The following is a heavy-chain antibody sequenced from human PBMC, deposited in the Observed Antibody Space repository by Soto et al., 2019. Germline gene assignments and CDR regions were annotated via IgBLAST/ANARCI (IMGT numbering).Heavy chain of an antibody. Sequence: AGGSLRLSCAASGFTFSSYSMNWVRQAPGKGLEWVSSISSSSSYIYYADSVKGRFTISRDNAKNSLYLQMNSLRAEDTAVYYCATSPPYGDYDIDYWGQGTLVTVSS. D-gene: IGHD4-17*01. CDR3: ATSPPYGDYDIDY. V-gene: IGHV3-21*01. CDR2: ISSSSSYI. CDR1: GFTFSSYS. J-gene: IGHJ4*02.